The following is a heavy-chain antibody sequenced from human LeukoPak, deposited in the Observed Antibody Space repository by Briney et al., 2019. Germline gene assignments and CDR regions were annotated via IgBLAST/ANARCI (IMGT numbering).Heavy chain of an antibody. CDR3: ARRPPYNSANWFDP. CDR2: INHSGST. D-gene: IGHD6-25*01. V-gene: IGHV4-34*01. J-gene: IGHJ5*02. Sequence: PSETLSLTCTVSGGSISSYYWSWIRQPPGKGLEWIGEINHSGSTNYNPSLKSRVTISVDTSKNQFSLKLSSVTAADTAVYYCARRPPYNSANWFDPWGQGTLVTVSS. CDR1: GGSISSYY.